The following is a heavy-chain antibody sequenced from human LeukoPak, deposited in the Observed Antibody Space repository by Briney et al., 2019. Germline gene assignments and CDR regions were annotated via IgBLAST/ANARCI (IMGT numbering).Heavy chain of an antibody. J-gene: IGHJ3*02. CDR1: GGTFSSYA. V-gene: IGHV1-69*04. Sequence: AASVKVSCKASGGTFSSYAISWVRQAPGQGLEWMGRIIPIFGIANYAQKFQGRVTITADKSTSTAYMELSSLRSEDTAVYYCARVFCGGDCYGAFDIWGQGTMVTVSS. CDR2: IIPIFGIA. D-gene: IGHD2-21*02. CDR3: ARVFCGGDCYGAFDI.